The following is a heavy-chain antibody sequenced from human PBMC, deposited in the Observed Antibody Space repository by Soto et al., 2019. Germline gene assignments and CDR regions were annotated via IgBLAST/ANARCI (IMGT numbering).Heavy chain of an antibody. CDR3: AKDYYYDSSGYCY. Sequence: GGSLRLSCAASGFTFSSYGMHWVRQAPGKGLEWVAVISYDGSNKYYADSVKGRFTISRDNSKNTLYLQMNSLRAEDTAVYYCAKDYYYDSSGYCYWGQGTLVTVSS. J-gene: IGHJ4*02. CDR2: ISYDGSNK. V-gene: IGHV3-30*18. CDR1: GFTFSSYG. D-gene: IGHD3-22*01.